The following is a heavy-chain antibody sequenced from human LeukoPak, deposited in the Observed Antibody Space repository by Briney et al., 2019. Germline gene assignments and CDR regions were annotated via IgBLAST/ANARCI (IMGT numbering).Heavy chain of an antibody. J-gene: IGHJ4*02. Sequence: GGSLRLSCAASGFTFSSYSMNWVRQAPGKGLEWVSSISSSSSYIYYADSVKGRFTISRDNAKNSLYLQMNSLRAEDTAVYYCAKGIAARSSFDYWAREPWSLSPQ. CDR2: ISSSSSYI. D-gene: IGHD6-6*01. V-gene: IGHV3-21*01. CDR3: AKGIAARSSFDY. CDR1: GFTFSSYS.